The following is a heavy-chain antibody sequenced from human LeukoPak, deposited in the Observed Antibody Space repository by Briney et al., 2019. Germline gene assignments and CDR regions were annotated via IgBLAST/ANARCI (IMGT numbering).Heavy chain of an antibody. CDR1: GGSISSYY. CDR2: IYYSGST. Sequence: SETLSLTCTVSGGSISSYYWSWIRQPPGKGLEWTGYIYYSGSTNYNPSLKSRVTISVDTSKNQFSLKLSSVTAADTAVYYCARDLRDFWSGDYAFDIWGQGTMVTVSS. V-gene: IGHV4-59*01. J-gene: IGHJ3*02. D-gene: IGHD3-3*01. CDR3: ARDLRDFWSGDYAFDI.